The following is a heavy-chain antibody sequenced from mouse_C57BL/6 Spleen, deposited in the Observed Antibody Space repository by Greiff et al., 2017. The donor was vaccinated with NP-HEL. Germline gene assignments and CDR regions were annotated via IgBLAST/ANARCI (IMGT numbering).Heavy chain of an antibody. V-gene: IGHV1-55*01. CDR3: GRNGLEYGSSLDY. Sequence: QVQLQQPGAELVKPGASVKMSCKASGYTFTSYWITWVQQRPGQGLEWIGDICPGSGSTNYNEKVKGKATLTVDTASSTAYMQLSSLTSEDSAVYCGGRNGLEYGSSLDYWGKGTTLTVSS. CDR2: ICPGSGST. J-gene: IGHJ2*01. D-gene: IGHD1-1*01. CDR1: GYTFTSYW.